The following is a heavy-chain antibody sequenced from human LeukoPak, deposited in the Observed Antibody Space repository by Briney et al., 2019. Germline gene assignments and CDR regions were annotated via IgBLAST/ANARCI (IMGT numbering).Heavy chain of an antibody. CDR3: ARGRYDSSGYYLIDY. Sequence: ASXKVSCKASGYTFTSYGISWVRQAPGQGLEWVGWISAYNGNTSYAQKLQGRVTMTTDTSTSIAYMELRSLRSDDTAVYYCARGRYDSSGYYLIDYWGQGTLVTVSS. V-gene: IGHV1-18*01. CDR2: ISAYNGNT. J-gene: IGHJ4*02. D-gene: IGHD3-22*01. CDR1: GYTFTSYG.